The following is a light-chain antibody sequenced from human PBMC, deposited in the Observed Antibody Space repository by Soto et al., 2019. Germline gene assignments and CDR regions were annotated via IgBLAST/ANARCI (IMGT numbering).Light chain of an antibody. J-gene: IGLJ1*01. CDR3: SSYTSSSTLGYV. CDR1: SSDVGGYNY. Sequence: QSALTQPDSVSGSPGQSITICCTGTSSDVGGYNYVSWYQQHPGKAPKLMIYEVSNRPSGVSNRFSGSKSGNTASLTISGLQAEDEADYYCSSYTSSSTLGYVFGTGTKLTVL. V-gene: IGLV2-14*01. CDR2: EVS.